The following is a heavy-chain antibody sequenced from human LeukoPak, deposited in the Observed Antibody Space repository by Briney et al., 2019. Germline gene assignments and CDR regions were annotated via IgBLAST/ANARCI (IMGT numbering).Heavy chain of an antibody. CDR3: ARDVIAVAGTSWFDP. CDR1: GFTFSSYS. V-gene: IGHV3-21*01. D-gene: IGHD6-19*01. J-gene: IGHJ5*02. Sequence: PGGSLRLSCAASGFTFSSYSMNWVRQAPGKGLEWVSSISSSSSYIYYADSVKGRFTISRDNAKNSLYLQMNSLRAEDTAVYYCARDVIAVAGTSWFDPWGQGPLVTVSS. CDR2: ISSSSSYI.